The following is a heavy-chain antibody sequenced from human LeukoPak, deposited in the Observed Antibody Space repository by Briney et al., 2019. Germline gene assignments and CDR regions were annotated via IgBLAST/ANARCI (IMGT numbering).Heavy chain of an antibody. CDR1: GYTFTSYY. V-gene: IGHV1-46*01. CDR2: INPSGGST. J-gene: IGHJ4*02. Sequence: ASVKVSCKASGYTFTSYYMHWVRQAPGQGLEWMGIINPSGGSTSYAQKFQGRVTMTRDTSTSTVYMELSSLRSEDTAVYYCARDLYDYGGSTLNHFDYWGQGTLVTVSS. D-gene: IGHD4-23*01. CDR3: ARDLYDYGGSTLNHFDY.